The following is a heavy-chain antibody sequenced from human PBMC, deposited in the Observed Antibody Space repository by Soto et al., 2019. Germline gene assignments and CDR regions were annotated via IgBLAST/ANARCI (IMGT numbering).Heavy chain of an antibody. J-gene: IGHJ5*02. Sequence: LSLTCTVSGGSISSYYWSWIRQPPGKGLEWIGYIYYSGSTNYNPSLKSRVTISVDTSKNQFSLKLSSVTAADTAVYYCARANTIFGVVMNNGENWFDPWGQGTLVTVSS. CDR2: IYYSGST. CDR1: GGSISSYY. CDR3: ARANTIFGVVMNNGENWFDP. V-gene: IGHV4-59*01. D-gene: IGHD3-3*01.